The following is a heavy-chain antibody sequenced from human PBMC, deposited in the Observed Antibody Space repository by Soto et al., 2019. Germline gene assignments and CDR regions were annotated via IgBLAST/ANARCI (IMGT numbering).Heavy chain of an antibody. CDR1: GFTFSNHA. D-gene: IGHD6-19*01. J-gene: IGHJ4*02. CDR2: ISGSGDST. Sequence: EVQLLESGGGLVQPRGSLRLSCAASGFTFSNHAMSWVRQAPGKGLEWASGISGSGDSTFYADSVQGRFTISRDNSKNTLYLQMNSLRAEDTAVYYCAKAGKGETSGWLRFRVDDNWGQGTLVTVSS. V-gene: IGHV3-23*01. CDR3: AKAGKGETSGWLRFRVDDN.